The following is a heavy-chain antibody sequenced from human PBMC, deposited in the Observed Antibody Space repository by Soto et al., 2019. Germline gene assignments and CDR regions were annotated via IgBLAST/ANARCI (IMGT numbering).Heavy chain of an antibody. Sequence: GGSLRLSCAASGFTFSDYYMNWIRQAPGQGLEWLSFINPRGETRYIADSIRGRFTFSRDNARRSLYVQMNSLRAEDTAVYYCARSGLPLIEILDYWGHGTLVTVSS. CDR2: INPRGETR. V-gene: IGHV3-11*01. J-gene: IGHJ4*01. CDR1: GFTFSDYY. D-gene: IGHD1-1*01. CDR3: ARSGLPLIEILDY.